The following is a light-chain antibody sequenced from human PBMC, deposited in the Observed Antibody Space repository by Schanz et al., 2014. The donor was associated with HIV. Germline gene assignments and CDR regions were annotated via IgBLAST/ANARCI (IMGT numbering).Light chain of an antibody. CDR2: SNN. Sequence: QSVLTQPPSASETPGQRVTISCSGSSSNVGSNAVNWYHHLPGAAPKLLIYSNNQRPSGVPDRFSGSKSGTSASLTISGLQAEDEADYYCSSYTSSSPLVVFGGGTPLTVL. J-gene: IGLJ2*01. CDR3: SSYTSSSPLVV. V-gene: IGLV1-44*01. CDR1: SSNVGSNA.